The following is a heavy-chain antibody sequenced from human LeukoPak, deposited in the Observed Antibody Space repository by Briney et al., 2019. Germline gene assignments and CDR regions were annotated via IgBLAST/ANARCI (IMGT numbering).Heavy chain of an antibody. CDR1: GYTFTSYA. J-gene: IGHJ6*03. CDR3: ARGPTPAGGGADYYYYYYMDV. V-gene: IGHV1-3*01. Sequence: ASVKVSCKASGYTFTSYAMHWVRQAPGQRLEWMGWINAGNGNTKYSQKFQGRVTITRDTSASTAYMELSSLRSEDTAVYYCARGPTPAGGGADYYYYYYMDVWGKGTTVTVSS. D-gene: IGHD2-15*01. CDR2: INAGNGNT.